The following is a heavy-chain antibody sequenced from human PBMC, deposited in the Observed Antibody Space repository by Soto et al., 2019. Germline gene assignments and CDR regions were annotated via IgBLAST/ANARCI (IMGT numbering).Heavy chain of an antibody. J-gene: IGHJ6*02. CDR1: GFTFSDYY. CDR2: ISSSSSYT. V-gene: IGHV3-11*05. Sequence: QVQLVESGGGLVKPGGSLRLSCAASGFTFSDYYMSWIRQAPGKGLEWVSYISSSSSYTNYADSVKGRFTISRDNAKNSLQLPMNSKRAEDTALYYWARVAFRGYDPNRDYYYGMDVWGQGTTVTVAS. D-gene: IGHD5-12*01. CDR3: ARVAFRGYDPNRDYYYGMDV.